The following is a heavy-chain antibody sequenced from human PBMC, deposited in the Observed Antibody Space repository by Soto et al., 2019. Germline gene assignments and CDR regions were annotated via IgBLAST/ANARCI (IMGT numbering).Heavy chain of an antibody. Sequence: QVQLVESGGGVVQPGRSLRLSCAASGFTFSSYAMHWVRQAPGKGLEWVAVISYDGSNKYYADSVKGRFTIARDNSKNTLYLQMNSLRAEDTAVYYCAIGMGQNDYWGQGTLVTVSS. CDR2: ISYDGSNK. CDR3: AIGMGQNDY. CDR1: GFTFSSYA. D-gene: IGHD2-8*01. V-gene: IGHV3-30-3*01. J-gene: IGHJ4*02.